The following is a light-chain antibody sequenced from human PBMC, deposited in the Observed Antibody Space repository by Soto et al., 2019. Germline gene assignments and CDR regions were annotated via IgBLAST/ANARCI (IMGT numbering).Light chain of an antibody. J-gene: IGKJ4*01. V-gene: IGKV3-20*01. CDR1: QRVTIMN. CDR3: HQYGSSPLT. CDR2: GTT. Sequence: EIVLTQSPGTLSLSPGERATLSCRASQRVTIMNLAWYQQKPGQAPRLLIYGTTNRAIGIPDRFSGSGSGTDFTLTISRLEPDDFAVYYCHQYGSSPLTFGGGTKVEIK.